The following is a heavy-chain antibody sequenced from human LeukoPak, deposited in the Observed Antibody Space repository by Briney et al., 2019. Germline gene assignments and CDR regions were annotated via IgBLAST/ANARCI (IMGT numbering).Heavy chain of an antibody. J-gene: IGHJ6*03. CDR1: GYTFTGYY. CDR2: INPNSGGT. CDR3: ARDRYGSGSYYNYYYMDV. V-gene: IGHV1-2*06. D-gene: IGHD3-10*01. Sequence: ASVKVSCKASGYTFTGYYMHWVRQAPGQGLEWMGRINPNSGGTNYAQKFQGRVTMTRDTSISTAYMELSRLRSDDTAVYYYARDRYGSGSYYNYYYMDVWGKGTTVTVSS.